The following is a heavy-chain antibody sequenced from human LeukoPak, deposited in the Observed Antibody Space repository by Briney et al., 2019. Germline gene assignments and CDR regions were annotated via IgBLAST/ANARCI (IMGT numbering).Heavy chain of an antibody. CDR3: AKDGGGGSKDYYYMGV. J-gene: IGHJ6*03. D-gene: IGHD2-15*01. CDR1: GFTFRTSG. V-gene: IGHV3-48*01. CDR2: ISSSSSTI. Sequence: GGSLRLSCAASGFTFRTSGMNWVRQAPGRGLEWVSYISSSSSTIYYADSVKGRFTISRDNSKNTLYLQMNSLRAEDTAVYYCAKDGGGGSKDYYYMGVWGKETTVTISS.